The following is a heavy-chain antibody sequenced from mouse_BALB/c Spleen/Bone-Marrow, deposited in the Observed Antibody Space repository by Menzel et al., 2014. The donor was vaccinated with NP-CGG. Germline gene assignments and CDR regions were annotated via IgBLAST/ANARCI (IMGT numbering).Heavy chain of an antibody. CDR1: GYTFTSYW. CDR3: TRSPITTVVAETMDC. Sequence: LQQSGSELVRPGTSVKLSCKASGYTFTSYWMHWVKQRPGQGLEWIGNIYPFSGSSNYDEKFKSKATLTVDTSSSTAYMQLISLTSEDSEVYYCTRSPITTVVAETMDCWGQGTSVTVSS. CDR2: IYPFSGSS. D-gene: IGHD1-1*01. J-gene: IGHJ4*01. V-gene: IGHV1S22*01.